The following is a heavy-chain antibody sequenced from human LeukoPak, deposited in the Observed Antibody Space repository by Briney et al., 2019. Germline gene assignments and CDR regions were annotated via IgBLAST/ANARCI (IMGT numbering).Heavy chain of an antibody. Sequence: SETLSLTCNVSGGSMNEYFWSWIRQPPGKGLEWIGYIYYSGSTNYNPSLKSRVTISVDTSKNQFSLKLSSVTAADTAVYYCARVARLARAFDIWGQGTMVTVSS. J-gene: IGHJ3*02. CDR3: ARVARLARAFDI. CDR1: GGSMNEYF. D-gene: IGHD3-16*01. CDR2: IYYSGST. V-gene: IGHV4-59*01.